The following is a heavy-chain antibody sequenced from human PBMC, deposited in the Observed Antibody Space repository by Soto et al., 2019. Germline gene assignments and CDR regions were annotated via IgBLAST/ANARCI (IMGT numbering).Heavy chain of an antibody. J-gene: IGHJ6*04. V-gene: IGHV3-53*01. CDR2: IYSGGST. D-gene: IGHD2-15*01. CDR1: GFTVSSNY. Sequence: EVQLVESGGGLIQPGGSLRLSCAASGFTVSSNYMSWVRQAPGKGLEWVSVIYSGGSTYYADSVKGRFTIARDNTKTPLYLQVTSVRAEDTAVYYCARGPEVAEDMDCWGTGTTITCSS. CDR3: ARGPEVAEDMDC.